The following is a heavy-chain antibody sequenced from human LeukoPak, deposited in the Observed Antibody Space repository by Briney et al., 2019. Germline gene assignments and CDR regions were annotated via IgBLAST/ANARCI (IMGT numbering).Heavy chain of an antibody. V-gene: IGHV4-59*11. J-gene: IGHJ4*02. CDR1: GGSISSQY. CDR3: ATSSGFLWFDY. D-gene: IGHD3-22*01. CDR2: IYYSATT. Sequence: PSETLFLTCTVSGGSISSQYWRWIRQPPGKGLEWIGYIYYSATTNYNPSLESRVTISVDTSKNQFSLRLSSVTAADTAVYYCATSSGFLWFDYWGQGTLVSVSS.